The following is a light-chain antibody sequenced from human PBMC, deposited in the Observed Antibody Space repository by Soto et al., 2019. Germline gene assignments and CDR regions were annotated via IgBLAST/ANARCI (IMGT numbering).Light chain of an antibody. V-gene: IGLV1-44*01. CDR2: SSN. CDR3: AAWDDSLNGVV. Sequence: QSVLTQPPSASGTPGQRVTISCSGSSSNIGSNRVNWYQQLPGTAPKLLMYSSNQRPSGVSDRFSGYKSGTSASLAISGLQSEDEEDYYCAAWDDSLNGVVFGGGTKVTVL. J-gene: IGLJ2*01. CDR1: SSNIGSNR.